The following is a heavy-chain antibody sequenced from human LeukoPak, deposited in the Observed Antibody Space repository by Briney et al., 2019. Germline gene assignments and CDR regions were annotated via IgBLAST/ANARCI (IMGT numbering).Heavy chain of an antibody. CDR3: ATWDLYSRSRYFDY. J-gene: IGHJ4*02. CDR2: IYYSGST. CDR1: GGSISSSSYY. D-gene: IGHD6-13*01. Sequence: SETLSLTCTVSGGSISSSSYYWGWIRQPPGKGLEWIGSIYYSGSTYYNPSLKSRVTISVDTSKNQFSLKLSSVTAADTAVYYCATWDLYSRSRYFDYWGQGTLVTVSS. V-gene: IGHV4-39*07.